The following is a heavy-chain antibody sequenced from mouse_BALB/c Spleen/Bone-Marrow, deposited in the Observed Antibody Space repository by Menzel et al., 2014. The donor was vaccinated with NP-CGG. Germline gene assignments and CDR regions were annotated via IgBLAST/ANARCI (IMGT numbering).Heavy chain of an antibody. V-gene: IGHV1-69*02. CDR2: IDPSDSYT. CDR1: GYTFTSYW. Sequence: VKLMESGAELVKPGSSVKLSCKASGYTFTSYWMHWVKQRPGQGLEWIGEIDPSDSYTNYNQKFKAKATLTVDKSSSTAYMQLSSMTSKDSAVYYCAGGGNGYDGYWSFDVWGAGTTVTVSS. CDR3: AGGGNGYDGYWSFDV. D-gene: IGHD2-2*01. J-gene: IGHJ1*01.